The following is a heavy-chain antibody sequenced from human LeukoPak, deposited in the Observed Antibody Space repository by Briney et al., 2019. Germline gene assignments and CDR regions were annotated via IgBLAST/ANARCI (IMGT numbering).Heavy chain of an antibody. CDR2: IDPDGSTT. J-gene: IGHJ6*02. CDR3: TRVQAGRSGLMDV. Sequence: GGSLRLSCAASGFTLSGYWMHWVRQVPGEGLVWVSRIDPDGSTTNYADSVKGRFTTSRDNAKNTLYLQMNSLRAEDTALYYCTRVQAGRSGLMDVWGRGTTVTVSS. V-gene: IGHV3-74*01. CDR1: GFTLSGYW. D-gene: IGHD2-8*02.